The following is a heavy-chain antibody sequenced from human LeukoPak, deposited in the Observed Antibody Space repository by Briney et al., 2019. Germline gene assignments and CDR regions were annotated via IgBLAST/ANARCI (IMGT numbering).Heavy chain of an antibody. Sequence: SETLSLTCTVSGGSINNYYWTRIRQPPGKGLEWIGYISYSGSTNYNPSLKSRVTISVDTSKNQFSLKLSSVTAADTAVYYCARESQPTTSYNYYYYYMDVWGKGTTVTVSS. V-gene: IGHV4-59*01. J-gene: IGHJ6*03. CDR2: ISYSGST. CDR3: ARESQPTTSYNYYYYYMDV. CDR1: GGSINNYY. D-gene: IGHD1-7*01.